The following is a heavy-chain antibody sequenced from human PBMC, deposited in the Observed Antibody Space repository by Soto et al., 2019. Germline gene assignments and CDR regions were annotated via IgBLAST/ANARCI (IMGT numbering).Heavy chain of an antibody. Sequence: QVQLQHWGAGLLKPSETLSLTCSVNGGSFSDYSWTWIRQPTGKGLEWLGDINHRGQPNYKPSLKSRTIISVDKSKNQVSLNLTSVTAADTAIYYCAKVSRITIFGGGWFDPWGQGTLVTVSS. CDR3: AKVSRITIFGGGWFDP. D-gene: IGHD3-3*01. CDR1: GGSFSDYS. CDR2: INHRGQP. J-gene: IGHJ5*02. V-gene: IGHV4-34*02.